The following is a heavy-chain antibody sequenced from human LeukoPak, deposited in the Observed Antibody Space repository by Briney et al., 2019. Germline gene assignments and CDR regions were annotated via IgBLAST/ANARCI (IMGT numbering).Heavy chain of an antibody. J-gene: IGHJ3*02. Sequence: SGGSLRLSCAASGFTFSSYAMSWVRQAPGKGLEWVSAISGSGGSTYYADCVKGRFTISRDNAKNSLYLQMNSLRAEDTAVYYCARDRVTDDAFDIWGQGTMVTVSS. CDR2: ISGSGGST. D-gene: IGHD2-21*02. CDR1: GFTFSSYA. V-gene: IGHV3-23*01. CDR3: ARDRVTDDAFDI.